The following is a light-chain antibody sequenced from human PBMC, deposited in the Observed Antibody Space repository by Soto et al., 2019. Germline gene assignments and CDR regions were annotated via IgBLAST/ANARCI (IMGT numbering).Light chain of an antibody. CDR2: AVS. Sequence: QSVLAQPASVSGSPGQSITISCTGTSSDGGGYNYVSWYQQHPGKAPKLMIYAVSNRPSGVSNRFSGSKSVNTATLTISGLQAEDEADYYCTSYTVSGNYVFGTGTKVTV. V-gene: IGLV2-14*01. CDR1: SSDGGGYNY. CDR3: TSYTVSGNYV. J-gene: IGLJ1*01.